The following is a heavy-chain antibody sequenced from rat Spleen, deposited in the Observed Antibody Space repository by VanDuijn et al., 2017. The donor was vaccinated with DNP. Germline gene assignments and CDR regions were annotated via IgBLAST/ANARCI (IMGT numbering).Heavy chain of an antibody. CDR1: GYSITSNY. CDR2: ISYSGST. Sequence: EVQLQESGSGLVKPSQSLSLTCSVTGYSITSNYWGWIRKFPGNKMEYIGHISYSGSTNYNPSLKSRVSITRDTSKNHFCLHLNSVTTEDTATYYCARWTRYFDYWGQGVMVTVSS. CDR3: ARWTRYFDY. D-gene: IGHD1-7*01. J-gene: IGHJ2*01. V-gene: IGHV3-1*01.